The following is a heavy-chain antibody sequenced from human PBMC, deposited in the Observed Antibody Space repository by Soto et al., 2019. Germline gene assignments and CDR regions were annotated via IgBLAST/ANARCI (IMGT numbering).Heavy chain of an antibody. J-gene: IGHJ4*02. CDR3: ARGRRITMVRGVIIKGRFDY. CDR1: GGSFSGYY. Sequence: QVQLQQWGAGLLKPSETLSLTCAVYGGSFSGYYWSWIRQPPGKGLEWIGEINHSGSTNYNPSLKSRVTISVDTSKNQFSLKLSSVTAADTAVYYCARGRRITMVRGVIIKGRFDYWGQGTLVTVSS. CDR2: INHSGST. D-gene: IGHD3-10*01. V-gene: IGHV4-34*01.